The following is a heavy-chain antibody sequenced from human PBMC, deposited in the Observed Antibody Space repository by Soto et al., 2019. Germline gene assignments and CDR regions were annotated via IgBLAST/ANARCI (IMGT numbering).Heavy chain of an antibody. D-gene: IGHD2-15*01. Sequence: GGSLRLSCAASGFTFRNYWMHWVRQVPGKGLVWVSRINSDAGSISYADSVKGRFTISRDNAKNTLYLQMNSVRAEDTAVYYCTRYCSGSSCDWPGVFWGQGTLVTVSS. V-gene: IGHV3-74*01. J-gene: IGHJ4*02. CDR3: TRYCSGSSCDWPGVF. CDR1: GFTFRNYW. CDR2: INSDAGSI.